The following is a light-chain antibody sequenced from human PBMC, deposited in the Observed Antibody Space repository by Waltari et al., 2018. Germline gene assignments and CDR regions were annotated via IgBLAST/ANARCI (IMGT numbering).Light chain of an antibody. CDR1: SSDVGRYNL. CDR3: CSYAGSRLWV. CDR2: EGS. V-gene: IGLV2-23*01. Sequence: QSALTQPASVSGSPGQSITISCTGTSSDVGRYNLVSWYQPHPGKAPKLMIYEGSKRPSGVSNRFSGSKSGNTASLTISGLQAEDEADYYCCSYAGSRLWVFGGGTKLTVL. J-gene: IGLJ3*02.